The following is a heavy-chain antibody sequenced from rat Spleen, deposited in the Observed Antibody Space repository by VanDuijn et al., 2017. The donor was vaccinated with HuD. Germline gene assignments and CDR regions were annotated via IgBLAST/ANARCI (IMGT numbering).Heavy chain of an antibody. CDR3: ARERGSTRVFDY. D-gene: IGHD1-4*01. Sequence: EVQLVESGGGLVQPGRSLKLSCVASGFTFSSYWMYWIRQSPGKGLEWVSSIDLDGGSTFYAETVKGRFTISRDNAKNTVDMQLSSLRSEDTAMYFCARERGSTRVFDYWGQGVMVTVSS. CDR2: IDLDGGST. V-gene: IGHV5-43*01. CDR1: GFTFSSYW. J-gene: IGHJ2*01.